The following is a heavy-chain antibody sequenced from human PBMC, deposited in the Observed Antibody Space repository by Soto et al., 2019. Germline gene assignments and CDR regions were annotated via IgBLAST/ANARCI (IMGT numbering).Heavy chain of an antibody. J-gene: IGHJ6*02. D-gene: IGHD4-17*01. CDR2: ISYDGSNK. CDR1: GFTFSSYA. CDR3: ARGGSTVTTHYYYGMDV. Sequence: GGSLRLSCAASGFTFSSYAMHWVRQAPGKGLEWVAVISYDGSNKYYADSVKGRFTISRDNSKNTLYLQMNSLRAEDTAVYYCARGGSTVTTHYYYGMDVWGQGTTVTVSS. V-gene: IGHV3-30-3*01.